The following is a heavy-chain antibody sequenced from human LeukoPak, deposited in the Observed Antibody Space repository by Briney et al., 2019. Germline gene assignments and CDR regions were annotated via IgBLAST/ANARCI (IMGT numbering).Heavy chain of an antibody. CDR3: ATDRLYRGYSYGFDY. CDR1: GGSVSSGSYY. J-gene: IGHJ4*02. Sequence: SETLSLTCTVSGGSVSSGSYYWRWIRQPPGKGLEWIGYISDSGSTNYNPSLNSRLTMSVDRSKNQFSLKLSSVTAADTAVYYCATDRLYRGYSYGFDYWGQGTLVTVSS. V-gene: IGHV4-61*01. D-gene: IGHD5-18*01. CDR2: ISDSGST.